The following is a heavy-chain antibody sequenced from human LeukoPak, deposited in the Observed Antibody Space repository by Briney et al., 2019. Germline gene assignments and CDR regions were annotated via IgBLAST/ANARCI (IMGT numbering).Heavy chain of an antibody. J-gene: IGHJ6*02. Sequence: SETLSLTCAVSGGSISSGGYSWSWIRQPPGKGLEWIGYIYHSGSTYYNPSLKSRVTISVDTSKNQFSLQLNSVTPEDTAMYYCARDQIEMATIMDYYYGMDVWGQGTTVTVSS. V-gene: IGHV4-30-2*01. D-gene: IGHD5-24*01. CDR1: GGSISSGGYS. CDR3: ARDQIEMATIMDYYYGMDV. CDR2: IYHSGST.